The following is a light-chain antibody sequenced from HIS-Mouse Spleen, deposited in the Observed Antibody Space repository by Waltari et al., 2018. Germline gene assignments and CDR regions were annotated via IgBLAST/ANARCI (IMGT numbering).Light chain of an antibody. Sequence: QSALTQHPSASGSPGQSVTTSCTGTSSDVGGYNYVSWYQQHPGKAPKLMIYEVSKRPSGVPDRFSGSKSGNTASLTVSGLQAEDEADYYCSSYAGSNNYVFGTGTKVTVL. J-gene: IGLJ1*01. CDR3: SSYAGSNNYV. V-gene: IGLV2-8*01. CDR2: EVS. CDR1: SSDVGGYNY.